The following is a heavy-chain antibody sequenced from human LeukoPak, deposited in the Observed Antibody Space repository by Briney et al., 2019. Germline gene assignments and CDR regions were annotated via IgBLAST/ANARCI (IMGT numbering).Heavy chain of an antibody. Sequence: ASVKVSCKASGYTFTGYYIHWVRQAPGQGLEWMGWINPNSGGTNYAQKFQGWVTMTRDTSISTAYMELSRLRSDDTAVYYCARGPRTYSNYDYYGMDVWGQGTTVTVSS. CDR1: GYTFTGYY. D-gene: IGHD4-11*01. J-gene: IGHJ6*02. CDR3: ARGPRTYSNYDYYGMDV. V-gene: IGHV1-2*04. CDR2: INPNSGGT.